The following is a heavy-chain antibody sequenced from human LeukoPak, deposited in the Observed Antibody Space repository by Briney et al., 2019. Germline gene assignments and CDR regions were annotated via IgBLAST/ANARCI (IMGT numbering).Heavy chain of an antibody. CDR2: IYTSGST. CDR3: ARESPPRGYNSDY. CDR1: GGSISSGSYY. Sequence: TLSLTCTVSGGSISSGSYYWSWIRQPAGKGLEWIGRIYTSGSTNYNPSLKSRVTISVDTSKNQFSLKLSSVTAADTAVYYCARESPPRGYNSDYWGQGTLVTVSS. J-gene: IGHJ4*02. D-gene: IGHD5-24*01. V-gene: IGHV4-61*02.